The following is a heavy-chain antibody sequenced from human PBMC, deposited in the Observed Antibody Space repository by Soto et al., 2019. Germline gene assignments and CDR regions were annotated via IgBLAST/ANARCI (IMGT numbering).Heavy chain of an antibody. CDR2: IYYGGST. V-gene: IGHV4-59*01. CDR1: GGSISSYY. D-gene: IGHD6-6*01. J-gene: IGHJ6*02. Sequence: SETLSLTCTVSGGSISSYYWSWIRQPPGKGLEWIGYIYYGGSTNYNPSLKSRVTISVDTSKNQFSLKLSSVTAADTAVYYCARVQQLDPRDYYYYGMDVWGQGTTVTVSS. CDR3: ARVQQLDPRDYYYYGMDV.